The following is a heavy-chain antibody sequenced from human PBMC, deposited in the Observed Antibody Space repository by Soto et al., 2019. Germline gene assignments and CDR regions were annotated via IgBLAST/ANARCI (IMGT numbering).Heavy chain of an antibody. J-gene: IGHJ6*02. CDR1: GFTFSSYA. Sequence: EVQLLESGGGLVQPGGSLRLSCAASGFTFSSYAMSWVRQAPGKGLEWVSAISGSGGSTYYADSVKGRFTISIDNSKNTLYLQMNSLRAEDTAVYYCAKVLPYSSSWAPYYYYYGMDVWGQGTTVTVSS. CDR3: AKVLPYSSSWAPYYYYYGMDV. D-gene: IGHD6-13*01. CDR2: ISGSGGST. V-gene: IGHV3-23*01.